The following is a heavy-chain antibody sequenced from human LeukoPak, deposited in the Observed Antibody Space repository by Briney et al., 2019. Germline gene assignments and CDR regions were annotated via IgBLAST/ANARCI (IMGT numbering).Heavy chain of an antibody. CDR3: ARGGGLDV. V-gene: IGHV3-7*03. CDR1: GFTFSSYW. J-gene: IGHJ6*02. D-gene: IGHD3-16*01. CDR2: INHNGNVN. Sequence: GGSLRLSCAASGFTFSSYWMNWARQAPGKGLEWVASINHNGNVNYYVDSVKGRFTISRDNAKNSLYLKMSNLRAEDTAVYFCARGGGLDVWGQGATVTVSS.